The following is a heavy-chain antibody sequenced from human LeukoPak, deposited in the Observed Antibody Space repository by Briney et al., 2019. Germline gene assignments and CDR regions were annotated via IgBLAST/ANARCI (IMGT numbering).Heavy chain of an antibody. CDR3: ARGGIRYFDWYGGYYMDV. CDR2: ITGSGANA. Sequence: GETLRLSCAASGFTFSSHGMNWVRQAPGKGLEGVSGITGSGANAYYADSVKGRFTISRDNSRNTLYLQMNSLRAEDTAVYYCARGGIRYFDWYGGYYMDVWGKGTTVTISS. V-gene: IGHV3-23*01. CDR1: GFTFSSHG. D-gene: IGHD3-9*01. J-gene: IGHJ6*03.